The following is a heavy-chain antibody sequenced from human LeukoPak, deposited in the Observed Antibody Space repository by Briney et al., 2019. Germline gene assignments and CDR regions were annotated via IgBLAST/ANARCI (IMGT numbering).Heavy chain of an antibody. V-gene: IGHV3-7*01. CDR1: GFAFRSYW. CDR3: ARWARYCSSGSCYSWFGL. Sequence: SXXXSCAXSGFAFRSYWMSWVRQAPGKGLEWVANMKLDGSEEYYVDSVKGRFTISSDNAKNSLYLQMNSLRVDDTAVYYCARWARYCSSGSCYSWFGLWGQGTLVTVSS. CDR2: MKLDGSEE. D-gene: IGHD2-15*01. J-gene: IGHJ5*02.